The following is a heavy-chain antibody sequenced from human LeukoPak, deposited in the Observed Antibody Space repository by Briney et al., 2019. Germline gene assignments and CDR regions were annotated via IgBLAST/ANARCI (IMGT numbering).Heavy chain of an antibody. CDR1: GFTFDDYA. Sequence: GRSLRLSCAASGFTFDDYAMHWVRQALGKGLEWVSGISWNSGSIGYADSVKGRFTISRDNAKNSLYLQMNSLRAEDTALYYCAKDQFRSYGSFDYWGQGTLVTVSS. J-gene: IGHJ4*02. CDR2: ISWNSGSI. D-gene: IGHD5-18*01. CDR3: AKDQFRSYGSFDY. V-gene: IGHV3-9*01.